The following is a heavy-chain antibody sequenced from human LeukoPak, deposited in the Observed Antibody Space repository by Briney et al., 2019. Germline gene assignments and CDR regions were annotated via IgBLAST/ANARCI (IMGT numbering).Heavy chain of an antibody. D-gene: IGHD4-17*01. CDR2: INPSGGST. V-gene: IGHV1-46*01. J-gene: IGHJ4*02. CDR3: ARDRLTTVTTSTPFDY. CDR1: GYTFTSYY. Sequence: ASVKVSCKASGYTFTSYYLHWVRHAPGQGLEWMGIINPSGGSTTYRQKFQGRVTMTRDTSTSTVYMERSSLRSEATAVYYGARDRLTTVTTSTPFDYWGQGTLVTVSS.